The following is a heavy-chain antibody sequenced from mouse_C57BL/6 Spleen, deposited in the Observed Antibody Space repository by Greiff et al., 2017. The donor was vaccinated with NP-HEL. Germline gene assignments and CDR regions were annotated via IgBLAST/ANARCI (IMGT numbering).Heavy chain of an antibody. J-gene: IGHJ4*01. CDR1: GYTFTSYW. CDR2: IDPSDSYT. D-gene: IGHD6-2*01. CDR3: AAWGSLYAMDY. Sequence: VQLQQPGAELVMPGASVKLSCKASGYTFTSYWMHWVKQRPGQGLEWIGEIDPSDSYTNYNQKFKGKSTLTVDKSSSTAYMQLSSLTSEDSAVYYCAAWGSLYAMDYWGQGTSVTVSS. V-gene: IGHV1-69*01.